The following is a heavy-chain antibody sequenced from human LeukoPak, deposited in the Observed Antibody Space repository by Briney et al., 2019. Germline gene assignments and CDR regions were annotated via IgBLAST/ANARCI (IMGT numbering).Heavy chain of an antibody. CDR2: ISSSSSTI. CDR1: GFTFSSYS. CDR3: AKESCSSRCNFDY. Sequence: PGGSLRLSCAASGFTFSSYSMNWVRQAPGKGLEWVSYISSSSSTIYYADSVKGRFTISRDNAKNSLYLQMNSLRAEDTAVYYCAKESCSSRCNFDYWGQGTLVTVSS. J-gene: IGHJ4*02. D-gene: IGHD2-2*01. V-gene: IGHV3-48*04.